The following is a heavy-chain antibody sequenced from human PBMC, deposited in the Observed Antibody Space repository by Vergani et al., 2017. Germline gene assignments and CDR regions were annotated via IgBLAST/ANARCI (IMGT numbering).Heavy chain of an antibody. V-gene: IGHV1-69*13. D-gene: IGHD4-17*01. CDR2: IIPNFSTA. CDR3: ATDRAFGDYQSWFDP. CDR1: GGTFSSYA. Sequence: VQLVQSGAEVKKPGSSVKVSCKSSGGTFSSYAISWVRQAPGQGPEWMGRIIPNFSTANYGQKFQGRVTIIADESWSTVYLEVRILRYDDTAIYYCATDRAFGDYQSWFDPWGQGTLVTVSS. J-gene: IGHJ5*02.